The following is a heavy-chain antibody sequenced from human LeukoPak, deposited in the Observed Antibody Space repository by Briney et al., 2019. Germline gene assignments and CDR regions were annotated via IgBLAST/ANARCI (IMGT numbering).Heavy chain of an antibody. CDR1: GYTFTGYC. CDR2: INPNSGGT. D-gene: IGHD6-19*01. Sequence: ASVKVSCKASGYTFTGYCMHWVRQAPGQGLEWMGWINPNSGGTNYAQKFQGRVTMTRDTSISTAYMELSRLRSDDTAVYYCARDVVAGANYYYYYYMDVWGKGTTVTVSS. CDR3: ARDVVAGANYYYYYYMDV. J-gene: IGHJ6*03. V-gene: IGHV1-2*02.